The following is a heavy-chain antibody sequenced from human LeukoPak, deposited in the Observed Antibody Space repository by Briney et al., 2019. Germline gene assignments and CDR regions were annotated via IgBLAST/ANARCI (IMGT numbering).Heavy chain of an antibody. Sequence: ASVKVSCKASGYTFTGHYMHWVRQAPGQGLEWMGWINPNSGGTNYAQKFQGRVTMTRDTPISTAYMQLSRLRSDDTAVYYCAAETDPLDYWGQGTLVTVSS. CDR3: AAETDPLDY. CDR2: INPNSGGT. V-gene: IGHV1-2*02. D-gene: IGHD2-21*02. CDR1: GYTFTGHY. J-gene: IGHJ4*02.